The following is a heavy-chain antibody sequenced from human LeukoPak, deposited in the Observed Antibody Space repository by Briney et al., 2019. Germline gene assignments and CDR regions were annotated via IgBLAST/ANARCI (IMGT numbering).Heavy chain of an antibody. J-gene: IGHJ6*03. V-gene: IGHV3-21*04. D-gene: IGHD6-19*01. CDR1: GFTFSSYS. Sequence: GGSLRLSCAASGFTFSSYSMNWVRQAPGKGLEWVSSISSSSSYIYYADSVKGRFTISRDNAKNSLYLQMNSPRAEDTAFYYCAKASGMALAGTSSYYSYYYMDVWGKGTTVTISS. CDR2: ISSSSSYI. CDR3: AKASGMALAGTSSYYSYYYMDV.